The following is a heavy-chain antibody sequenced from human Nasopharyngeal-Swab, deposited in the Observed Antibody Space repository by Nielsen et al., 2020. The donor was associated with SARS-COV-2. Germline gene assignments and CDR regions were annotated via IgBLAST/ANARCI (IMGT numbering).Heavy chain of an antibody. D-gene: IGHD3-10*01. J-gene: IGHJ4*02. Sequence: ASAKVSCKVSGYTLTELSIHWVRQAPGKGLEWMGGFDPEDGETIYAQKFQGRVTMTEDTSTDTAYMELSSLRSEDTAVYYCATDRHGFIRGGLDYWGQGTLVTVSS. V-gene: IGHV1-24*01. CDR3: ATDRHGFIRGGLDY. CDR1: GYTLTELS. CDR2: FDPEDGET.